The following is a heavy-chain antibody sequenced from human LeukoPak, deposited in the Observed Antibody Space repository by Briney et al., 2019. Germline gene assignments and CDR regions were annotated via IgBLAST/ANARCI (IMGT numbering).Heavy chain of an antibody. CDR2: INPSGGST. CDR3: AREEKKYDILTGRDTPYFDY. J-gene: IGHJ4*02. Sequence: ASVKVSCKASGYTFTSYYMHWVRQAPGQGLEWMGIINPSGGSTSYAQKFQGRVTMTRDMSTSTIYMELSSLRSEDTAVYYCAREEKKYDILTGRDTPYFDYWGQGTLVTVSS. D-gene: IGHD3-9*01. CDR1: GYTFTSYY. V-gene: IGHV1-46*01.